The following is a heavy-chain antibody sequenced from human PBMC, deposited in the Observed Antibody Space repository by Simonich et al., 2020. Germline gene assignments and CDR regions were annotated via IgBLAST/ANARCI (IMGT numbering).Heavy chain of an antibody. V-gene: IGHV3-21*01. CDR2: ISSSSNYI. Sequence: EVQLVESGGGMVKPGGSLRLSCAASGFTFSSYSMNWVRQAPGKAMEGGSSISSSSNYIDYADSVKGRFTNSRDNAKNSLYLQMNSLRAEDTAVYYCARDVDTAMVFDYWGQGTLVTVSS. J-gene: IGHJ4*02. D-gene: IGHD5-18*01. CDR3: ARDVDTAMVFDY. CDR1: GFTFSSYS.